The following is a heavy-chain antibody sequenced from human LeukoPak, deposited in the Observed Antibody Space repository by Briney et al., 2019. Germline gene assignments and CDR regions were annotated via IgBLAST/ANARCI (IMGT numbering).Heavy chain of an antibody. J-gene: IGHJ4*02. D-gene: IGHD6-19*01. V-gene: IGHV3-33*01. CDR2: IWYDGSNK. CDR1: GFTFSSYG. CDR3: ARDWAVAGSYYFDY. Sequence: GGPLRLSCAASGFTFSSYGMHWVRQAPGKGLEWVAVIWYDGSNKYYADSVKGRFTISRDNSKNTLYLQMNSLRAEDTAVYYCARDWAVAGSYYFDYWGQGTLVTVSS.